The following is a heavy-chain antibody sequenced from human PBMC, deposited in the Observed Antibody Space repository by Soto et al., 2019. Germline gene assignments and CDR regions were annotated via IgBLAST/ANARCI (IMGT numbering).Heavy chain of an antibody. Sequence: GGSLRLSCAASGFTFSSYGMHWVRQAPGKGLEWVAVISYDGSNKYYADSVKGRFTISRDNSKNTLYLQMNSLRAEDTAVYYCAKDLATDTAMWLSWFDPWGQGTLVTVSS. CDR3: AKDLATDTAMWLSWFDP. CDR1: GFTFSSYG. D-gene: IGHD5-18*01. J-gene: IGHJ5*02. V-gene: IGHV3-30*18. CDR2: ISYDGSNK.